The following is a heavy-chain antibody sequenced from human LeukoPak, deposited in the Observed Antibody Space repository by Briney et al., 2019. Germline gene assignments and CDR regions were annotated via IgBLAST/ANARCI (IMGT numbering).Heavy chain of an antibody. CDR3: ARDYCSSTSCPDGWFDP. Sequence: ASVKVSCKASGYTFTSYGISWVRQAPGQGLEWMGWISAYNGNTNYAQKLQGRVTMTTDTSTSTAYMELRSLRSDDTAVYYCARDYCSSTSCPDGWFDPWGQGTLVTVTS. CDR1: GYTFTSYG. J-gene: IGHJ5*02. V-gene: IGHV1-18*01. CDR2: ISAYNGNT. D-gene: IGHD2-2*01.